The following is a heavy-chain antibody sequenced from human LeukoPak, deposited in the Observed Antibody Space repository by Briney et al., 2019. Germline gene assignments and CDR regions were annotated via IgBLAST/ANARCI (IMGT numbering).Heavy chain of an antibody. CDR3: ARGVGGVREGFDI. Sequence: SETLSLTCTVSGGSVSSESYHWTWIRQPPGKGLEWIAYIFTGGSSYYNPSLKSRVTISVDTSMNQFSLKLNSVTAADTAQYHCARGVGGVREGFDIWGQGTMVTVSS. CDR1: GGSVSSESYH. J-gene: IGHJ3*02. CDR2: IFTGGSS. D-gene: IGHD3-16*01. V-gene: IGHV4-61*01.